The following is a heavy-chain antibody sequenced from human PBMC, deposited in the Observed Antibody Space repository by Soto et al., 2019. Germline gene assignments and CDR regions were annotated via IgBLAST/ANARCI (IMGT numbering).Heavy chain of an antibody. D-gene: IGHD5-18*01. J-gene: IGHJ5*02. CDR3: AKDSGYNYGYFRWFDP. V-gene: IGHV4-59*01. CDR2: IFYSGST. Sequence: PSETLSLTSTVSGGSISNYYWSWIRQPPGRGLEWIGHIFYSGSTNYNPALKSRVTISVDTSKSQFSLKLSSVTAADTAVYYCAKDSGYNYGYFRWFDPWGQGTLVTVS. CDR1: GGSISNYY.